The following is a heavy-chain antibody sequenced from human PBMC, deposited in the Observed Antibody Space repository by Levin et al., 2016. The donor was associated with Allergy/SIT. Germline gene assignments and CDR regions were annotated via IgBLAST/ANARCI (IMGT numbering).Heavy chain of an antibody. D-gene: IGHD3-10*01. CDR3: ARERSTPRGKKISGSGSYRVYYMDV. V-gene: IGHV4-34*01. CDR2: INHSGST. Sequence: WIRQPPGKGLEWIGEINHSGSTNYNPSLKSRVTISVDTSKNQFSLKLSSVTAADTAVYYCARERSTPRGKKISGSGSYRVYYMDVWGKGTTVTVSS. J-gene: IGHJ6*03.